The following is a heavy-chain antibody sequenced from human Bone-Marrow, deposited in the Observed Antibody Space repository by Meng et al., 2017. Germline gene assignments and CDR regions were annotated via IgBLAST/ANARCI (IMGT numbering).Heavy chain of an antibody. CDR1: GYTFIIYY. V-gene: IGHV1-46*01. D-gene: IGHD6-6*01. Sequence: ASVKVSCKASGYTFIIYYIHWVRQAPGQGLEWMGMINPTGGSTSYAQKFQGRVTVTSDTSTSTVYMAVSRLRSDDTAVYYCARGYSRYDAFDIWGQGTMVTGSS. CDR3: ARGYSRYDAFDI. J-gene: IGHJ3*02. CDR2: INPTGGST.